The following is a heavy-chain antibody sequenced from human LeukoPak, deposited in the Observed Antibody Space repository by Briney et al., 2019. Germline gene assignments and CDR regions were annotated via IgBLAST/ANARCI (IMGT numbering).Heavy chain of an antibody. CDR2: ISYDGSNK. V-gene: IGHV3-30*18. CDR1: GFTFSSYG. CDR3: AQDRLLVISSRWYDY. J-gene: IGHJ4*02. Sequence: PGRSLRLSCAASGFTFSSYGMHWVRQAPGKGLEWVAVISYDGSNKYYEDSVKRRFTISRYNSKNTVYLQMNSLRAEDTAVYYCAQDRLLVISSRWYDYWGQGTLVTVPS. D-gene: IGHD6-13*01.